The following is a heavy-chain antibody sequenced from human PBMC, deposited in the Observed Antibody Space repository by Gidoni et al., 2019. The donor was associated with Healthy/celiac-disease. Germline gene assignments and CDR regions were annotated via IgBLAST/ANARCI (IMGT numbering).Heavy chain of an antibody. CDR2: ISSSSSYI. J-gene: IGHJ5*02. D-gene: IGHD3-10*02. CDR1: GFTFSSYS. V-gene: IGHV3-21*01. Sequence: EVQLVESGGGLVKPGGSLRLSCAASGFTFSSYSMKWVRQAPGQGLEWFSSISSSSSYIYYADSVKGRFTISRDNAKNSLYLQMNSLRAEDTAVYYCARAMWAGRRLDLAPNPRNWFDPWGQGTLVTVSS. CDR3: ARAMWAGRRLDLAPNPRNWFDP.